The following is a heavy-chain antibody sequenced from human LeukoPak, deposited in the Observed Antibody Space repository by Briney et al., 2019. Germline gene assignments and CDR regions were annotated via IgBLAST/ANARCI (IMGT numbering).Heavy chain of an antibody. CDR2: ISSGNTYI. CDR3: ASRPRPYYYDSNGYFPLNF. V-gene: IGHV3-21*06. Sequence: KSGGSLRLSCTTSGFTFSAYDMVWIRQAPGRGLEWVSSISSGNTYIYYADSVKGRFTISRDNANNSLSLQMNSLRAEDTAVYYCASRPRPYYYDSNGYFPLNFWGQGTLVAVSS. J-gene: IGHJ4*02. D-gene: IGHD3-22*01. CDR1: GFTFSAYD.